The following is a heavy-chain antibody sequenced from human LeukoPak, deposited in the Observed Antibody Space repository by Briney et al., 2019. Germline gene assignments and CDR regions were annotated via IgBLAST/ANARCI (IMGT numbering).Heavy chain of an antibody. Sequence: GVSLRLSCAASGFTFSSYAMTWVRQAPGKGLEWVSGVSGSGGSTYYADSVKGRFTISRDNSKNTLSLQMSSLRAEDTAVYYCAGIAAARPLDYWGQGTLVTVSS. D-gene: IGHD6-25*01. CDR2: VSGSGGST. CDR3: AGIAAARPLDY. CDR1: GFTFSSYA. V-gene: IGHV3-23*01. J-gene: IGHJ4*02.